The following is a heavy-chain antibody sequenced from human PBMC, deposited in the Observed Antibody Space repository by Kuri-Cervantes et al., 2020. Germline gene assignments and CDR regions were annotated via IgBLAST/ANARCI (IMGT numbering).Heavy chain of an antibody. Sequence: GESLKISCAASGFTFNTYNMNWVRQAPGKGLEWVSYIDSISSTIFYADSVKGRFTISRDNFKNTLYLQMNSLRDDDTAVYYCGRDSSPGDNHDVCDIWGQGTRVTVSS. CDR1: GFTFNTYN. D-gene: IGHD4-17*01. CDR2: IDSISSTI. V-gene: IGHV3-48*02. J-gene: IGHJ3*02. CDR3: GRDSSPGDNHDVCDI.